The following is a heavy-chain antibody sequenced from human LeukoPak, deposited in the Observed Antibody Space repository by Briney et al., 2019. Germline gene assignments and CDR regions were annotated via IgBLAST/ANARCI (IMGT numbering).Heavy chain of an antibody. V-gene: IGHV1-8*01. Sequence: EASVKVSCKASGYTFTSYDINWVRQATGQGLEWMGWMNPNSGNTGYAQKFQGRVTMTRNTSISTAYMELSSLRSEDTAVYYCARVSTRDYYDSSGYWGQGTLVTVSS. D-gene: IGHD3-22*01. J-gene: IGHJ4*02. CDR3: ARVSTRDYYDSSGY. CDR2: MNPNSGNT. CDR1: GYTFTSYD.